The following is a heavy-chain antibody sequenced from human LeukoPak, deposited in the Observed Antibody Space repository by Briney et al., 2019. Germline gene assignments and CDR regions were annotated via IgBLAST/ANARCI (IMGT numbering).Heavy chain of an antibody. V-gene: IGHV1-46*01. CDR1: GYTFTSYY. D-gene: IGHD3-10*01. CDR2: INPSGGST. Sequence: GASVKVSCKASGYTFTSYYMHWVRQAPGQGLEWMGIINPSGGSTSYAQKFQGRVTMTRDMSTSTVYMELSSLRSEDTAVYYCARFRMVGSETPPYYYMDVWGKGTTVTISS. J-gene: IGHJ6*03. CDR3: ARFRMVGSETPPYYYMDV.